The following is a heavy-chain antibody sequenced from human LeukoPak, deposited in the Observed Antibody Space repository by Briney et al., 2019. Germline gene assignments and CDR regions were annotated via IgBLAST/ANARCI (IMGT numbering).Heavy chain of an antibody. CDR1: GGTFSSYA. J-gene: IGHJ5*02. CDR3: ARAPDHSSGWYWGRGSNWFDP. CDR2: ISAYNGNT. Sequence: WASVKVSCKASGGTFSSYAISWVRQAPGQGLEWMGWISAYNGNTNYAQKLQGRVTMTTDTSTSTAYMELRSLRSDDTAVYYCARAPDHSSGWYWGRGSNWFDPWGQGTLVTVSS. V-gene: IGHV1-18*01. D-gene: IGHD6-19*01.